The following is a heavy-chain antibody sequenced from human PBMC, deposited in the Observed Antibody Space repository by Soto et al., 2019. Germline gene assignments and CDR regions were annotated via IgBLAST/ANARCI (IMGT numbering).Heavy chain of an antibody. CDR2: ISYDGSNK. CDR3: AADRFTMVPGGIIKRQGFDY. D-gene: IGHD3-10*01. J-gene: IGHJ4*02. V-gene: IGHV3-30-3*01. CDR1: GFTFSSYA. Sequence: HVQLVESGGGVVQPGRSLRLSCAASGFTFSSYAMHWVRQAPGKGLEWVAVISYDGSNKYYADSVKGRFTIYRDNSKNTLYPQMQSLRAEDTAVAYCAADRFTMVPGGIIKRQGFDYWGQGTLVTVSS.